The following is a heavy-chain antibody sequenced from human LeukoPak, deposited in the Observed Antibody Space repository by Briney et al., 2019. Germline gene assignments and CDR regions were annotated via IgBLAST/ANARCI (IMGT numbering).Heavy chain of an antibody. Sequence: SETLSLTCTVSGGSISSYYWSWIRQPAGKGLEWIGRIYTSGSTNYNPSLKSRVTMSVDTSKNQFSLKLSSVTAADTAVYYCARAPAGPPYYYMNVWDKGTTVTVSS. J-gene: IGHJ6*03. CDR3: ARAPAGPPYYYMNV. CDR1: GGSISSYY. V-gene: IGHV4-4*07. CDR2: IYTSGST.